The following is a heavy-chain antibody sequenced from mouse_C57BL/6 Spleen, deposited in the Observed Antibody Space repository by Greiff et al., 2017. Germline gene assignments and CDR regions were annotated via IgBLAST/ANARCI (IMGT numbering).Heavy chain of an antibody. Sequence: VQLQQSGPELVKPGASVKIPCKASGYTFTDYNMDWVKQSHGKSLEWIGDINPNNGGNIYNQKFKGKATLTVDKSSSTAYMELRSLTSEDTAVYYCARRTTVPHWYFDVWGTGTTVTVAS. CDR1: GYTFTDYN. V-gene: IGHV1-18*01. D-gene: IGHD1-1*01. CDR3: ARRTTVPHWYFDV. CDR2: INPNNGGN. J-gene: IGHJ1*03.